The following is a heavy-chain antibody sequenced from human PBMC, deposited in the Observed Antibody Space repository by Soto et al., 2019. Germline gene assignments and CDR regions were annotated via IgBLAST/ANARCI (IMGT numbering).Heavy chain of an antibody. Sequence: PGGSLRLSCAASGFTFSTYGMTWVRPAPGKGLEWVSAIGGSGGNIYYADSVRGRFTISRDRSKNTLYLQMSSLRAEDTALYYCAKNQERELPRVIDFWGQGTLVTVSS. V-gene: IGHV3-23*01. D-gene: IGHD1-7*01. J-gene: IGHJ4*02. CDR2: IGGSGGNI. CDR1: GFTFSTYG. CDR3: AKNQERELPRVIDF.